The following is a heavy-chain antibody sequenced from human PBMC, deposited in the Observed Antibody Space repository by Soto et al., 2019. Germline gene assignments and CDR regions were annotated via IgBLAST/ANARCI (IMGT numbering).Heavy chain of an antibody. CDR2: VYHSGRT. CDR3: ARGVNYYDSSGFYPRDY. V-gene: IGHV4-38-2*01. D-gene: IGHD3-22*01. CDR1: GYSITTGYY. J-gene: IGHJ4*02. Sequence: SETLSLTXAVSGYSITTGYYWGWVRRPPGKGLEWIGSVYHSGRTSYNPSLKSRVTISVDTSKNQFSLRLSSVTAADTAVYYCARGVNYYDSSGFYPRDYWGQGILVTVSS.